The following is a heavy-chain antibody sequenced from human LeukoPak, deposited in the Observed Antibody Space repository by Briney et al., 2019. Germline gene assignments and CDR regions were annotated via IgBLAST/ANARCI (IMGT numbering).Heavy chain of an antibody. CDR3: ARDNRYSYGYSQFDP. V-gene: IGHV4-59*01. J-gene: IGHJ5*02. D-gene: IGHD5-18*01. Sequence: SETLSLTCTVSGGPISSYYWSWIRQPPGKGLEWIGYIYYSGSTNYNPSLKSRVTISVDTSKNQFSLKLSSVTAADTAVYYCARDNRYSYGYSQFDPWGQGTLVTVSS. CDR1: GGPISSYY. CDR2: IYYSGST.